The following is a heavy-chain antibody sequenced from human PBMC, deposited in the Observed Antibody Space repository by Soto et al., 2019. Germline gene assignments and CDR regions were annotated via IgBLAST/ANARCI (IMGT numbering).Heavy chain of an antibody. J-gene: IGHJ6*03. CDR3: ARLSPDSSSWSYYYYYMDV. D-gene: IGHD6-13*01. CDR2: IYYSGST. Sequence: PXETLSXXCTVSGGSISSSSYYWGWIRQPPGKGLEWIGSIYYSGSTYYNPSLKSRVTISVDTSKNQFSLKLSSVTAADTAVYYCARLSPDSSSWSYYYYYMDVWGKGTTVTVSS. V-gene: IGHV4-39*01. CDR1: GGSISSSSYY.